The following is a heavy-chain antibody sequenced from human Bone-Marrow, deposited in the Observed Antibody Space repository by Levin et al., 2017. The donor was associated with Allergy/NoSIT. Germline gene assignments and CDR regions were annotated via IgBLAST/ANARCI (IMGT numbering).Heavy chain of an antibody. CDR2: INTNSGGT. CDR1: GYNFTDKY. V-gene: IGHV1-2*02. CDR3: AAASTYPDALTGYFHYYYMDV. D-gene: IGHD3-9*01. Sequence: GASVKVSCQASGYNFTDKYIHWVRQAPGQGLEWMGWINTNSGGTNHGQNFHFRVTMTRDTTISTAYMELNRLTFDDTAVYYCAAASTYPDALTGYFHYYYMDVWGKGTTVTVSS. J-gene: IGHJ6*03.